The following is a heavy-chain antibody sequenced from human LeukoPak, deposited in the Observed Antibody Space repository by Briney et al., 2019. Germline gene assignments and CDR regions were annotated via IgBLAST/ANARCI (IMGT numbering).Heavy chain of an antibody. CDR3: VAEMTASAAFDI. CDR1: GDSLTSSSHY. J-gene: IGHJ3*02. V-gene: IGHV4-39*01. D-gene: IGHD2-21*02. CDR2: LHHTGRN. Sequence: SETLSLTCTVSGDSLTSSSHYWGWIRQPPGKRLQWVASLHHTGRNYSNAALKSRVPISMDTAKSQFSLKVNSVTAADSGVYYCVAEMTASAAFDIWGQGTMVAVSS.